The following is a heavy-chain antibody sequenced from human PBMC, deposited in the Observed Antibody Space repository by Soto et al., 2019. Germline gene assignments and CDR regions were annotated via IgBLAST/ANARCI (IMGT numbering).Heavy chain of an antibody. CDR2: IYYSGST. V-gene: IGHV4-39*01. CDR3: ARADPYGERGDYYYYYGMDV. J-gene: IGHJ6*02. Sequence: SETLSLTCTVSGGSISSSSYYWGWFRQPPGKGLEWIGSIYYSGSTYYNPSLKSRATISVDTSKNQFSLKLSSVTAADTAVYYCARADPYGERGDYYYYYGMDVRAQGTTVPVS. CDR1: GGSISSSSYY. D-gene: IGHD3-10*01.